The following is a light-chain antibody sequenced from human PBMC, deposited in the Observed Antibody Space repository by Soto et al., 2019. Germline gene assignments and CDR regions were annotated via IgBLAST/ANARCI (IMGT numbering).Light chain of an antibody. Sequence: EIVLTHSPATLSSFPGDRVTLSCRASQYINTRLAWYQHRPGQAPRLLIYQTSIRAAGIPARFSASGPGTDFTLTISDVQPEDFALYYCHQRQSWPRTFGQGTKVDIK. CDR2: QTS. V-gene: IGKV3D-11*01. CDR1: QYINTR. CDR3: HQRQSWPRT. J-gene: IGKJ1*01.